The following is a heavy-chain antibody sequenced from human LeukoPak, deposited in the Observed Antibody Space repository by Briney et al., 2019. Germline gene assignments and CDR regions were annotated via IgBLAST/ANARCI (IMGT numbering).Heavy chain of an antibody. CDR2: IKQDGSEK. CDR3: ARDHPAAGIIFDY. J-gene: IGHJ4*02. CDR1: GFTFSSYW. D-gene: IGHD6-13*01. Sequence: GGSLRLSCAASGFTFSSYWMNWVRQAPGKGLEWVANIKQDGSEKYYVDSVKGRFTISRDNAKNSLFLQVNSLRAEDTAVYYCARDHPAAGIIFDYWGQGTLVTVSS. V-gene: IGHV3-7*01.